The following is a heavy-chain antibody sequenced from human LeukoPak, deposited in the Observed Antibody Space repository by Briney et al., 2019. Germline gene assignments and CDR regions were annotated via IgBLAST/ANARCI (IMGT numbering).Heavy chain of an antibody. Sequence: SETLSLTCTVSGGSISSSSYYWAWIRQPPGKGLEWIGRIYYSGSTYYNPSLKSRVTISVDTSKHQFSLKLCSVTPADTAVYYCARQMYYYDSSGYEYFQHWGQGTLVTVSS. CDR1: GGSISSSSYY. V-gene: IGHV4-39*01. D-gene: IGHD3-22*01. J-gene: IGHJ1*01. CDR3: ARQMYYYDSSGYEYFQH. CDR2: IYYSGST.